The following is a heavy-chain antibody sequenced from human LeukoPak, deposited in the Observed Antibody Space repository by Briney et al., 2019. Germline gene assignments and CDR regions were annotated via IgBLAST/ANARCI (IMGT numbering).Heavy chain of an antibody. CDR3: ARGLGSSGWWYFDH. CDR1: GYTFTSYG. D-gene: IGHD6-19*01. Sequence: ASVMVSCKASGYTFTSYGISWVRQAPGQGLEWMGWISAYNGNTNYEQKLQGRVAMTTDTSTSTAYMELRSLRSDDTAVYYCARGLGSSGWWYFDHWGQGTLVTVSS. V-gene: IGHV1-18*01. CDR2: ISAYNGNT. J-gene: IGHJ4*02.